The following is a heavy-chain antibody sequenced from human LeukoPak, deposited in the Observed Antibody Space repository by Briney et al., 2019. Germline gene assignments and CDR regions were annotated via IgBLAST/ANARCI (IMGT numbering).Heavy chain of an antibody. V-gene: IGHV4-59*08. CDR1: GGSISSYY. CDR3: ARRQILYSSFDY. Sequence: SETLSLTCTVSGGSISSYYWSWIRQPPGKGLEWIGCIYYSGSTNYNPSLKSRVTISVDTSKNQFSLKLSSVTAADTAVYYCARRQILYSSFDYWGQGTLVTVSS. J-gene: IGHJ4*02. D-gene: IGHD6-19*01. CDR2: IYYSGST.